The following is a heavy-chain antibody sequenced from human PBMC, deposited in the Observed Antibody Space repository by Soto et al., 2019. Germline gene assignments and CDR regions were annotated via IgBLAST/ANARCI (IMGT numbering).Heavy chain of an antibody. V-gene: IGHV4-34*01. D-gene: IGHD1-26*01. CDR1: GGSFSGYY. CDR3: ARQPSGSYYYYYYMDV. J-gene: IGHJ6*03. CDR2: INHSGGT. Sequence: PSETLSLTCAVYGGSFSGYYWSWIRQPPGKGLEWIGEINHSGGTNYNPSLKSRVTISVDTSKNQFSLKLSSVTAADTAVYYCARQPSGSYYYYYYMDVWGKGTTVTVS.